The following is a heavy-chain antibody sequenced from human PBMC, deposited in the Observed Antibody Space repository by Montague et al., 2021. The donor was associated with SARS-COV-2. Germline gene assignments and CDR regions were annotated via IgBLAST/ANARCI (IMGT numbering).Heavy chain of an antibody. J-gene: IGHJ6*02. CDR1: GDPISNYS. CDR2: IYYSGST. D-gene: IGHD4-11*01. V-gene: IGHV4-59*08. Sequence: SETLSLTCSVSGDPISNYSWSWIRQSPGKGLEWIGYIYYSGSTNYNPSLTSRVTISVDTSKNQVSLKLTSVTAADTAVYYYARHLRVTTVTSHMYHYAMDVWGQGTTVTVSS. CDR3: ARHLRVTTVTSHMYHYAMDV.